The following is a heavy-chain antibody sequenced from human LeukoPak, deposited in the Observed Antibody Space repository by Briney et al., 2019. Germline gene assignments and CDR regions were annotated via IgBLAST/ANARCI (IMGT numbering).Heavy chain of an antibody. CDR2: ISAYNGNT. Sequence: ASVKVSCKASGYTFTSYGISWVRQAPGQGLEWMGWISAYNGNTNYAQKLQGRVTITRDTSASTAYTELSSLRSEDMAVYYCARARYETRIWPKSRYDYYHYMDVWGKGTTVTVSS. D-gene: IGHD3-3*01. CDR1: GYTFTSYG. V-gene: IGHV1-18*03. CDR3: ARARYETRIWPKSRYDYYHYMDV. J-gene: IGHJ6*03.